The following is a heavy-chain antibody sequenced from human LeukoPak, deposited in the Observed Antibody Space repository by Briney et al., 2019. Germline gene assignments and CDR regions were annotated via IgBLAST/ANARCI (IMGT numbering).Heavy chain of an antibody. CDR2: ISYDGSNK. V-gene: IGHV3-30-3*01. Sequence: RPGKSLRLSCAAPGFTFSSYAMHWVRQAPGKGLEWVAVISYDGSNKYYADSVKGRFTISRDNSKNTLYLQMNSLRAEDTAVYYCARDRGSGSYSYYYGMDVWGQGTTVTVSS. CDR3: ARDRGSGSYSYYYGMDV. D-gene: IGHD1-26*01. CDR1: GFTFSSYA. J-gene: IGHJ6*02.